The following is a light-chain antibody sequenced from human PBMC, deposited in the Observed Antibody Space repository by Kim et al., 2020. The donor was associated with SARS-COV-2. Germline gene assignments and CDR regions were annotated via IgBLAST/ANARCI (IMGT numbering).Light chain of an antibody. CDR2: GRN. Sequence: SSELTQDPAVSVALGQTVRITCQGDSLRSYYASWYQQKPGQAPVLVIYGRNNRPSGIPDRFSGSTSGNTASLTITGAQAEDEAYYYCKSRDSSGNVVFGGGTKLTVL. CDR3: KSRDSSGNVV. J-gene: IGLJ2*01. CDR1: SLRSYY. V-gene: IGLV3-19*01.